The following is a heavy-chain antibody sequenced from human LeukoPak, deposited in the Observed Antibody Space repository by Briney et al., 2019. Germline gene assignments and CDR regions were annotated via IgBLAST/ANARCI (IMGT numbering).Heavy chain of an antibody. V-gene: IGHV4-59*01. CDR2: IYYSGST. D-gene: IGHD3-16*01. J-gene: IGHJ5*02. CDR1: GGSISSYY. CDR3: ARSYDSMDWFDP. Sequence: SETLSLTCTVSGGSISSYYWSWIRQPPGKGLSWIGYIYYSGSTNYNPSLKSRVTISVDTSKNQFSLTLSSVTAADTAVYYGARSYDSMDWFDPWGQGTLVTVSS.